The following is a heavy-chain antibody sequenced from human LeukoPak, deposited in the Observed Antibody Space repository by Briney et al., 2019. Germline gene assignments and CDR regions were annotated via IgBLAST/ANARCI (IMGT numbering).Heavy chain of an antibody. CDR3: SRDIATTPVY. CDR2: VSNDGTDT. D-gene: IGHD2-15*01. CDR1: GFTFSHYW. J-gene: IGHJ4*02. Sequence: GGSLRLSCAASGFTFSHYWMPWVRQAPGKGLVWLSRVSNDGTDTTYADSVKGRFTISRDNAKNTVYLQLNSLGVEDTAVSYCSRDIATTPVYWGQGPLVTVSS. V-gene: IGHV3-74*01.